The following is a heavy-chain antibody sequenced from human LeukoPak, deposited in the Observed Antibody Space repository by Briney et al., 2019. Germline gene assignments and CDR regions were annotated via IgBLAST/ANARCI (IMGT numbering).Heavy chain of an antibody. V-gene: IGHV4-4*07. CDR1: GGSISSYY. CDR2: IYTSGST. D-gene: IGHD1-26*01. J-gene: IGHJ6*03. CDR3: ARDPSGSYLYYYYMDV. Sequence: PSETLSLTCTVSGGSISSYYWSWIRQPAGKGLEWIGRIYTSGSTNYNPSLKSRVTMSVDTSKNQFSLKLSSVTAADTAVYYCARDPSGSYLYYYYMDVWGKGTTVTVSS.